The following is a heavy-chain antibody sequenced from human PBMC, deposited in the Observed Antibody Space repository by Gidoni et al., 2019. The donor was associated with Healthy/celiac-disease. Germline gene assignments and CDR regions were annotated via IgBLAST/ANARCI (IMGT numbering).Heavy chain of an antibody. CDR2: INHSGST. CDR1: GGSFSGYY. CDR3: AKRFDYYGSGSYYNGWFDP. D-gene: IGHD3-10*01. V-gene: IGHV4-34*01. Sequence: QVQLQQWGAGLLKPSETLSLTCAVYGGSFSGYYWSCIRQPPGKGLEWIGEINHSGSTNYNPSLKSRVSISVDTSKNQFSLKLSSVTAADTAVYYCAKRFDYYGSGSYYNGWFDPWGKGTLVTVSS. J-gene: IGHJ5*02.